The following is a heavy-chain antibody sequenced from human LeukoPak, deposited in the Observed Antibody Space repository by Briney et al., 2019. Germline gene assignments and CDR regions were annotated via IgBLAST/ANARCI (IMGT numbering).Heavy chain of an antibody. D-gene: IGHD6-19*01. J-gene: IGHJ4*02. V-gene: IGHV3-48*03. CDR3: ARESIAVAGAPFDY. Sequence: GGSLRLSCAASGFTFSSYEMKWVRQAPGKGLEWVSYISSGSTIYDADSVKGRFTISRDNAKNSLYLQMNSLRAEDTAVYYCARESIAVAGAPFDYWGQGTLVTVSS. CDR2: ISSGSTI. CDR1: GFTFSSYE.